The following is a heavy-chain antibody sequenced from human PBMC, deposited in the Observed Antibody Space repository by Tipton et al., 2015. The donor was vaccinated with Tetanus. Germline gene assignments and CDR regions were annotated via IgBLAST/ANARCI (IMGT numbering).Heavy chain of an antibody. V-gene: IGHV1-2*02. CDR2: INPNSGGT. Sequence: QMQLVQSGAEVKKPGASVKVSCKASGYTFTGYYMHWVRQAPGQGLEWMGWINPNSGGTNYAQRFQGRVTMTRDTSISTAYMELSRLRSDDTAVYYCARDLGTGYRPLGYWGQGTLVTVSS. CDR3: ARDLGTGYRPLGY. CDR1: GYTFTGYY. D-gene: IGHD7-27*01. J-gene: IGHJ4*02.